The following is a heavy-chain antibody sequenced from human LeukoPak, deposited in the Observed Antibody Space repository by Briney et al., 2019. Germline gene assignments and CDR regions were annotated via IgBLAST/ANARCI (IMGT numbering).Heavy chain of an antibody. V-gene: IGHV1-69*05. D-gene: IGHD1-26*01. CDR1: GGTFSTYA. J-gene: IGHJ4*02. CDR3: ARVFARSGEIRGSYYYY. CDR2: IIPIFGTA. Sequence: SVKVSCKASGGTFSTYAINWVRPAPGQGLEWMGGIIPIFGTANYGQKFQGRVTITTDESTSTAYMELSSLRSEDTAVYYCARVFARSGEIRGSYYYYWGQGTLVTVSS.